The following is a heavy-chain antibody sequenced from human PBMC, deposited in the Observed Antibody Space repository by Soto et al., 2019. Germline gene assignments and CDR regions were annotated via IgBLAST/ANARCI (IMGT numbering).Heavy chain of an antibody. CDR3: ARHLGYCSSTSCYTTYYYYYGMDV. CDR2: IYYSGST. D-gene: IGHD2-2*02. CDR1: GGSFSGYY. V-gene: IGHV4-39*01. J-gene: IGHJ6*02. Sequence: SETLSLTCAVYGGSFSGYYWGWIRQPPGKGLEWIGSIYYSGSTYYNPSLKSRVTISVDTSKNQFSLKLSSVTAADTAVYYCARHLGYCSSTSCYTTYYYYYGMDVWGQGTTVTVSS.